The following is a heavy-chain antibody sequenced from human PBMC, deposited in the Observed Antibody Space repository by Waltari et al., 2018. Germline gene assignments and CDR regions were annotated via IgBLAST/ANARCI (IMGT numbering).Heavy chain of an antibody. CDR3: TTVSCSGGSCY. CDR2: IYSGGST. J-gene: IGHJ2*01. D-gene: IGHD2-15*01. CDR1: GFTVSSNY. V-gene: IGHV3-53*01. Sequence: EVQLVESGGGLIQPGGSLRLSCAASGFTVSSNYMSWVRQAPGKGLEWVSVIYSGGSTYYADSVKGRFTISRDDSKNTLYLQMNSLKTEDTAVYYCTTVSCSGGSCYWGRGTLVTVSS.